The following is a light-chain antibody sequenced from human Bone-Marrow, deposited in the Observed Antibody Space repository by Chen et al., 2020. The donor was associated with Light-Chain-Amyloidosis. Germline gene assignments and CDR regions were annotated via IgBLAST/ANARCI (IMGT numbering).Light chain of an antibody. CDR2: DDS. CDR1: NIGSTS. V-gene: IGLV3-21*02. CDR3: QVWDRSSDRPV. J-gene: IGLJ3*02. Sequence: SYVWTQPYSVSVAPGQTATIACGGNNIGSTSVHWYQQTPGQAPLLVVYDDSDRPSGIPERLSGSNSGNTATLTISRVEAGDEADYYCQVWDRSSDRPVFGGGTKLTVL.